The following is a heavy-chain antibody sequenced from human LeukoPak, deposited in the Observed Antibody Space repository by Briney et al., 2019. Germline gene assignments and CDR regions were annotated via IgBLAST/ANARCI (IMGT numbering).Heavy chain of an antibody. CDR2: INHSGST. J-gene: IGHJ4*02. Sequence: SETLSLTCAVYGGSFSGYYWSWIRQPPGKGLEWIGEINHSGSTNYNPSLKSRVTISVDTSKNQFSLKLSSVTAADTAVYYCARARNWNKYYFDDWGQGTLVTVSS. CDR3: ARARNWNKYYFDD. V-gene: IGHV4-34*01. D-gene: IGHD1/OR15-1a*01. CDR1: GGSFSGYY.